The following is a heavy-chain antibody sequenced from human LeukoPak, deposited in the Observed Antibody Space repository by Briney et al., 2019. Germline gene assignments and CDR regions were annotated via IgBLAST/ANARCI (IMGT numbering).Heavy chain of an antibody. CDR1: GFAFSNYA. D-gene: IGHD5-12*01. J-gene: IGHJ4*02. CDR2: ISSSGSTT. CDR3: ARRSDLANFFDY. V-gene: IGHV3-23*01. Sequence: PGGSLRLSCAASGFAFSNYAVGWACQAPGKGRKWVSAISSSGSTTYFADSVKGRFSISRDNSNNTLYLQMNNLVPDDTAVYFCARRSDLANFFDYWGQGTLVTVSS.